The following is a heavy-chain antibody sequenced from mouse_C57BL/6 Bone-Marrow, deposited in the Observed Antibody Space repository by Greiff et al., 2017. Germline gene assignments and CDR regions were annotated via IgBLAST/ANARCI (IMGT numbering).Heavy chain of an antibody. D-gene: IGHD2-4*01. CDR2: IYPGSGST. CDR1: GYTFTSYW. Sequence: QVQLQQPGAELVKPGASVKMSCKASGYTFTSYWITWVKQRPGQGLEWIGDIYPGSGSTNYNEKFKSKATLTVDTSSSTAYMQRSSLTSEDSAVYYCAREDGLRRGSWFAYWGQGTLVTVSA. V-gene: IGHV1-55*01. J-gene: IGHJ3*01. CDR3: AREDGLRRGSWFAY.